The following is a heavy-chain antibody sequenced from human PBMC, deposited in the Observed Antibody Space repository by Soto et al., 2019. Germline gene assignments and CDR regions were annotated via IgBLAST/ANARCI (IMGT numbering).Heavy chain of an antibody. CDR1: GFTFSSYS. J-gene: IGHJ2*01. D-gene: IGHD2-21*01. Sequence: QVQLVESGGGVVQPGNSLRLSCAGSGFTFSSYSIHLVRQPPVKGLEWVTVISSDGNTNFYADSVKGRFTISRDNSKNIVYLQMNSLGAEDTAAYYCTREVVIPYWYFDRWGRGTLVTVSS. CDR3: TREVVIPYWYFDR. CDR2: ISSDGNTN. V-gene: IGHV3-30-3*01.